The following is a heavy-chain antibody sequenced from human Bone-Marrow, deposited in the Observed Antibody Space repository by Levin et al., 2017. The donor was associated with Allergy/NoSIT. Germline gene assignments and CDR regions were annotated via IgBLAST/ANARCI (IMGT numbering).Heavy chain of an antibody. J-gene: IGHJ4*02. CDR2: ISSSGSTI. V-gene: IGHV3-48*03. CDR3: ARSGGMVWGAPGDY. D-gene: IGHD3-10*01. Sequence: LSLTCAASGFTFSSYEMNWVRQAPGKGLEWVSYISSSGSTIYYADSVKGRFTISRDNAKNSLYLQMNSLRAEDTAVYYCARSGGMVWGAPGDYWGQGTLVTVSS. CDR1: GFTFSSYE.